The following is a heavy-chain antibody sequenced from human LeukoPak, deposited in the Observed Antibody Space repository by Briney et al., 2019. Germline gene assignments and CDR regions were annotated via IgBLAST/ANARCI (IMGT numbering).Heavy chain of an antibody. CDR2: IYPGDSDT. CDR1: GYSFTSYW. J-gene: IGHJ4*02. D-gene: IGHD2-15*01. CDR3: ARHSLLAAGDY. Sequence: GESLKISCKGSGYSFTSYWIGWVRQMPGKGLEWMGIIYPGDSDTKYSPSVQSQVTISADKAISTAYLQWSSLKASATAMYSCARHSLLAAGDYWGQGTLVTVSS. V-gene: IGHV5-51*03.